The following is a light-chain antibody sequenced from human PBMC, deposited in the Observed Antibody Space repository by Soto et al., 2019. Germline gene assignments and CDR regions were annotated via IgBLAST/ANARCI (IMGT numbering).Light chain of an antibody. J-gene: IGKJ1*01. Sequence: DIQLTQSPSFLSASAGDRITITCRASQSISSWLAWYQQKPGKAPNLLIYDATRLHSGVPSRFSGSGSGTEFTLTITSLQPDDFATYYCQQYNSYPWTFGQGTKWIS. CDR2: DAT. CDR1: QSISSW. V-gene: IGKV1-5*01. CDR3: QQYNSYPWT.